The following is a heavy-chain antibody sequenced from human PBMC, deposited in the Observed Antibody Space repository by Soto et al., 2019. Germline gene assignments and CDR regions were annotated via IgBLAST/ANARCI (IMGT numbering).Heavy chain of an antibody. CDR1: GASISSYY. D-gene: IGHD3-10*01. V-gene: IGHV4-4*08. Sequence: SETLSLTCTVSGASISSYYWTWIRQPPGKGLEWIGYISNSGSTYYNPSLKSRVNIRVDTSKNHFSLILTSVTAADTAVYYCARDYGSGSYSWFDPWGQGTLVTVS. CDR3: ARDYGSGSYSWFDP. J-gene: IGHJ5*02. CDR2: ISNSGST.